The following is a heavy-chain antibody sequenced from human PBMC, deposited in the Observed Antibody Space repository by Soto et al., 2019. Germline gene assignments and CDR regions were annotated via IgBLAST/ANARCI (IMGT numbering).Heavy chain of an antibody. J-gene: IGHJ6*02. V-gene: IGHV4-59*01. CDR3: ARGGGKYYYESSGHSNHAMDV. CDR1: GGPIRSYC. CDR2: IYDSGNT. D-gene: IGHD3-22*01. Sequence: SETLSLTCTVSGGPIRSYCWSWIRQPPGKGLEWIGYIYDSGNTDYNPSLKSRVTISVDTSKNQFSLKLSSVTTADTAVYYCARGGGKYYYESSGHSNHAMDVCGQRTTVTVSS.